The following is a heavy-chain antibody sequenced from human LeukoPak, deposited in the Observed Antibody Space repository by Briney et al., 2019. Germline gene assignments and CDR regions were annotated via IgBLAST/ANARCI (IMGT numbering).Heavy chain of an antibody. Sequence: ASVKVSCKASGYTFTSYYMHWVRQAPGHGLEWMGIIKPSGGSTSYAQKFQGRVTMTRDTSTSTVYMGLSSLRSEDTAVYYCARNRYSGDYFDYWGQGTLVTVSS. J-gene: IGHJ4*02. CDR1: GYTFTSYY. CDR3: ARNRYSGDYFDY. CDR2: IKPSGGST. D-gene: IGHD1-1*01. V-gene: IGHV1-46*01.